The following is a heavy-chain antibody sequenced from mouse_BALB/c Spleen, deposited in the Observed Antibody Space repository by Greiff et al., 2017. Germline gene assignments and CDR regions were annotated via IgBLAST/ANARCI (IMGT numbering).Heavy chain of an antibody. V-gene: IGHV1-7*01. D-gene: IGHD1-1*01. CDR3: ASGYGSRGDYFDY. CDR1: GYTFTSYW. CDR2: INPSTGYT. J-gene: IGHJ2*01. Sequence: QVQLQQSGAELAKPGASVKMSCKASGYTFTSYWMHWVKQRPGQGLEWIGYINPSTGYTEYNQKFKDKATLTADKSSSTAYMQLSSLTSEDSAVYYCASGYGSRGDYFDYWGQGTTLTVSS.